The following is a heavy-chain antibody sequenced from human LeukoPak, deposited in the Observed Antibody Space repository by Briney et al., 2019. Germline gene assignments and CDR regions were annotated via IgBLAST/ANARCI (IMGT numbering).Heavy chain of an antibody. CDR2: ISAYNGNT. D-gene: IGHD3-22*01. CDR1: GYTFTSYG. V-gene: IGHV1-18*01. CDR3: ARAGYYDSSGYYEVWFDP. Sequence: ASVKVSCKASGYTFTSYGISWVRQAPGQGLEWMGWISAYNGNTNYAQKPQGRVTMTTDTSTSTAYMELRSLRSDDTAVYYCARAGYYDSSGYYEVWFDPWGQGTLVTVSS. J-gene: IGHJ5*02.